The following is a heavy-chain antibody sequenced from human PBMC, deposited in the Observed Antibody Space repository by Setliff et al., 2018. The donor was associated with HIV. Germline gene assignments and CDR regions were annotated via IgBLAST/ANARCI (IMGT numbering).Heavy chain of an antibody. D-gene: IGHD3-9*01. J-gene: IGHJ5*02. V-gene: IGHV1-69*05. CDR2: IIPVFGSA. Sequence: SVKVSCKAPGGTFSTSAISWVRQAPGRGLEWMGGIIPVFGSAHYAQKFQDRITITTDESTSTAYMELSSLKSEDTAVYYCARGFEVESSGWFDPWGQGTLVTVSS. CDR1: GGTFSTSA. CDR3: ARGFEVESSGWFDP.